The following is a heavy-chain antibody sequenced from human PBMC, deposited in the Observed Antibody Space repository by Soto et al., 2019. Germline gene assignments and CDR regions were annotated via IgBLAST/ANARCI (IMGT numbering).Heavy chain of an antibody. J-gene: IGHJ4*02. Sequence: QLQVQESGPGLVKPSETLSLTCSVSGGSISSSPYYWGWIRQPPGKGLELIAKISFSGNTDYNPDLKTRVTISADTSKNQFSLTLGSVTAADTAVSYCARLTVVGRVGDCWGQGTLVTVSS. V-gene: IGHV4-39*01. CDR2: ISFSGNT. CDR1: GGSISSSPYY. D-gene: IGHD6-19*01. CDR3: ARLTVVGRVGDC.